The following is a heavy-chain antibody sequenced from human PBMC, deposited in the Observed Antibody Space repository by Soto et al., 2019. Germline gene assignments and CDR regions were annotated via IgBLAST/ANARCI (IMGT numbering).Heavy chain of an antibody. CDR2: IIPIFGTA. V-gene: IGHV1-69*13. Sequence: GASVKVSCKXSGGTFSSYAISWVRQAPGQGLEWMGGIIPIFGTANYAQKFQGRVTITADESTSTAYMELSSLRSEDTPVYYCARAPTNWNYYGYWGQGTLVTVS. CDR3: ARAPTNWNYYGY. D-gene: IGHD1-20*01. CDR1: GGTFSSYA. J-gene: IGHJ4*02.